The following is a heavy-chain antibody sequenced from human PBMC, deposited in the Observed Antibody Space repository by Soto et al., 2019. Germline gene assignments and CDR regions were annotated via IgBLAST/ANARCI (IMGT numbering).Heavy chain of an antibody. CDR3: ARSQGSSTSLEIYYYYYYGMDV. V-gene: IGHV1-69*01. J-gene: IGHJ6*02. CDR1: GGTFSSYA. CDR2: IIPISERT. D-gene: IGHD2-2*01. Sequence: QVQLVQSGAEVKKPGSSVKVSCKASGGTFSSYAISWVRQAPGQGLEWMGGIIPISERTNYAQKFQGRVTITADEYKSTAYMELSSLRSEDTAVYYCARSQGSSTSLEIYYYYYYGMDVWGQGTTVTVSS.